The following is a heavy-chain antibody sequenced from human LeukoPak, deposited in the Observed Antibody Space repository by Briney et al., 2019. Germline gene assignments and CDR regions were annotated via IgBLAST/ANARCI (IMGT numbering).Heavy chain of an antibody. J-gene: IGHJ4*02. D-gene: IGHD2-2*02. CDR1: GFTFSNYA. V-gene: IGHV3-23*01. CDR2: ISGSGGST. CDR3: AKGMVYEVPAAILEWGGPDTAGRHFDY. Sequence: PGGSLRLSCAASGFTFSNYAMGWLRQAPGKGLEWVSAISGSGGSTYYADSVKGRFTISRDNSKNTLYLQMNSLRAEDTAVYYCAKGMVYEVPAAILEWGGPDTAGRHFDYWGQGTLVTVSS.